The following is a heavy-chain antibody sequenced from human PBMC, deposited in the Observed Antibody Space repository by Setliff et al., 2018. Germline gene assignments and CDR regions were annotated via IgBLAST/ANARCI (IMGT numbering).Heavy chain of an antibody. CDR2: IYSSGRT. D-gene: IGHD1-26*01. Sequence: SETLSLTCTVSGGSISSYYWIWIRQPPGKGLEWIGYIYSSGRTNYNPSLKSRVTLSVDTSNNQFSLKVSSVTAADTAVYYCARAPPNRYIGSYEYFYMDVWGKGTTVTVSS. J-gene: IGHJ6*03. V-gene: IGHV4-4*08. CDR3: ARAPPNRYIGSYEYFYMDV. CDR1: GGSISSYY.